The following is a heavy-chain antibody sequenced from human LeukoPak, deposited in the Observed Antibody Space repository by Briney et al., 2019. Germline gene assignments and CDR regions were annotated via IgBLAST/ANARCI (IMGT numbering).Heavy chain of an antibody. CDR2: ITGSGVTT. Sequence: GGSLRLSCAASGFTFSNYAMNWVRQAPGKGLEWLSAITGSGVTTFYADSVKGRFTISRDNSKNTLYLQMDSVRADDTAVYYCAKGRGSGWYVCENWGQGALVTVSS. V-gene: IGHV3-23*01. CDR3: AKGRGSGWYVCEN. D-gene: IGHD6-19*01. J-gene: IGHJ4*02. CDR1: GFTFSNYA.